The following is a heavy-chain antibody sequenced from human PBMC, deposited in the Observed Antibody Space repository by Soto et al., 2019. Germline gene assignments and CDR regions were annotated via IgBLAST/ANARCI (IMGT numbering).Heavy chain of an antibody. CDR1: GFTFSSSW. CDR3: ARGGDTRGWHRTDY. V-gene: IGHV3-7*01. CDR2: IKQDGSDT. D-gene: IGHD6-19*01. Sequence: EVQLVESGGGLVQPGGSLRLSCAASGFTFSSSWMSWVRQAPGKGLEWVANIKQDGSDTNYVESLKGRFTISRDNATNSLYLKVSSLRAEDTAVYYCARGGDTRGWHRTDYWGQGTLVTVSA. J-gene: IGHJ4*02.